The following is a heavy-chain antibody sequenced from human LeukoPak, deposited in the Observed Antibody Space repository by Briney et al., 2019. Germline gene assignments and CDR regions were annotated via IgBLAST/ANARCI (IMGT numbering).Heavy chain of an antibody. CDR1: GFTFDDYA. CDR3: AADPPSSSSQGGWFDP. D-gene: IGHD6-13*01. CDR2: ISWNSGSI. Sequence: GGSLRLSCAASGFTFDDYAMHCVRQAPGKGLEWVSGISWNSGSIGYADSVKGRFTISRDNAKNSLYLQMNSLRAEDTALYYCAADPPSSSSQGGWFDPWGQGTLVTVSS. J-gene: IGHJ5*02. V-gene: IGHV3-9*01.